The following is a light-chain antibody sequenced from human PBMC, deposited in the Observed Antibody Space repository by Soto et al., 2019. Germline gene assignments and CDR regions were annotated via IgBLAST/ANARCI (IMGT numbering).Light chain of an antibody. J-gene: IGLJ1*01. CDR2: RNT. Sequence: QSVLTQPPSVSGAPGQRVTISCTGSSSNIGAGYDVHWYQQLPRRAPKLLITRNTNRTSGVPDRCSGSKSGTSPSLDITGLQAEDEADYCCQSHDSSLSTYVYGTGTKVTVL. CDR3: QSHDSSLSTYV. CDR1: SSNIGAGYD. V-gene: IGLV1-40*01.